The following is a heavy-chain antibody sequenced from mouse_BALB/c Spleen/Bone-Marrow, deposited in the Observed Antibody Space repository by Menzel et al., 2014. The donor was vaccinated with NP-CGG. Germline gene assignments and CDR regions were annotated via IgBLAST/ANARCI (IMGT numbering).Heavy chain of an antibody. J-gene: IGHJ2*01. CDR1: GFTFSNYW. V-gene: IGHV6-6*02. CDR3: TRVLRLLDY. CDR2: IRLKSNNYAT. D-gene: IGHD1-2*01. Sequence: VQLKESGGGLVQPGGSMKLSCVASGFTFSNYWMNWVRQSPEKGLEWVAEIRLKSNNYATQYAESVKGRFTISRDDSKNSVYLQMNNLRAEDTGIYYCTRVLRLLDYWGQGTPLTVSS.